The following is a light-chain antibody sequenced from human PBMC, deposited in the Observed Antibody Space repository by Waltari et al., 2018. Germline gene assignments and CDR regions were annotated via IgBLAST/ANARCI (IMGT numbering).Light chain of an antibody. CDR3: QQYMNWPPGYT. J-gene: IGKJ2*01. Sequence: EILMTQSPVAPSVSSGGRATLSCSARQTVSDNLAWYQQRPGQAPALPIYRLSIRAPGVADRFSGCGSATQITLTIHSLQSSDSAVYYCQQYMNWPPGYTFGQGTKVEIK. CDR2: RLS. CDR1: QTVSDN. V-gene: IGKV3-15*01.